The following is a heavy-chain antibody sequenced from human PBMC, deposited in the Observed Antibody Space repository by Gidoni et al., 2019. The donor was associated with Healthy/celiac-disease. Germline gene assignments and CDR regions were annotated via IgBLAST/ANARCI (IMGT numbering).Heavy chain of an antibody. Sequence: QVQLVESGGGVVQPGRSLRLSCAASGFTFSSYGLPWVRQAPGKGLEWVAVIPYDGSNKYYADSVKGRFTISRDNSKNTLYLQMNSLRAEDTAVYYCAKATYYYDSSGSRGDFQHWGQGTLVTVSS. V-gene: IGHV3-30*18. CDR3: AKATYYYDSSGSRGDFQH. J-gene: IGHJ1*01. CDR2: IPYDGSNK. CDR1: GFTFSSYG. D-gene: IGHD3-22*01.